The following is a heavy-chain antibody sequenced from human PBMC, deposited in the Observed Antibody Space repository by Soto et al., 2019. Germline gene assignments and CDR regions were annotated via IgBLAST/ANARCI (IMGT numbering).Heavy chain of an antibody. CDR3: AHSPKTGREADYARFGWFDP. CDR1: GFSLSTSGVG. CDR2: IYWDDDK. V-gene: IGHV2-5*02. Sequence: QITLKESGPTLVKPTQTLTLTCTFSGFSLSTSGVGVGWIRQPPGKALEWLALIYWDDDKRYSPSLKSRLTITKDTSKNQVVITMTNMDPVDTATYYCAHSPKTGREADYARFGWFDPWCQGTLVTVSS. D-gene: IGHD3-16*01. J-gene: IGHJ5*02.